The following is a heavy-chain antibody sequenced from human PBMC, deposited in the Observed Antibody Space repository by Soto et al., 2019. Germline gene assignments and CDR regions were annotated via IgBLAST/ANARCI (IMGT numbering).Heavy chain of an antibody. CDR3: ARVDTAMVYYYYGMDV. V-gene: IGHV3-30-3*01. J-gene: IGHJ6*02. CDR1: GFTFSSYA. D-gene: IGHD5-18*01. CDR2: ISYDGSNK. Sequence: PGRSLRLSCAASGFTFSSYAMHWVRQAPGKGLEWVAVISYDGSNKYYADSVKGRFTISRDNSKNTLYLQMNSLRAEDTAVYYCARVDTAMVYYYYGMDVWGQGTTVTVSS.